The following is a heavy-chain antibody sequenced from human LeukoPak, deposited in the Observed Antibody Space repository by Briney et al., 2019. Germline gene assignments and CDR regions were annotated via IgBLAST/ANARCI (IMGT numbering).Heavy chain of an antibody. CDR2: IYYSGST. J-gene: IGHJ4*02. CDR3: ASTDSSGYPDY. V-gene: IGHV4-59*01. D-gene: IGHD3-22*01. Sequence: PSETLSLTCTVSGGAISSYYWSWIRQPPGKGLEWIGYIYYSGSTNYNPSLKSRVTISVDTSKNQFSLKLSSVTAADTAVYYCASTDSSGYPDYWGQGTLVTVSS. CDR1: GGAISSYY.